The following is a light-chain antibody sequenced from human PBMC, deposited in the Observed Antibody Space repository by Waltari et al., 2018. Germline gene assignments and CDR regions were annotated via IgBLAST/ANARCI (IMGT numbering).Light chain of an antibody. CDR1: QDISNF. Sequence: DIQMTQSPSSLSASVGDRVTITCRASQDISNFLAWFQQKPGEAPKSLIYSASTLQSGVPSKFSGSGSGTDVTLTISSLQPEDFATYDCQQYNSYPITFGQGTRLEIK. CDR3: QQYNSYPIT. CDR2: SAS. J-gene: IGKJ5*01. V-gene: IGKV1-16*02.